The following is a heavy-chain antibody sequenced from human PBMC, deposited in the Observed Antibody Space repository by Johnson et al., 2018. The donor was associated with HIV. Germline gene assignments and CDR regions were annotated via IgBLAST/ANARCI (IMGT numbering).Heavy chain of an antibody. CDR1: GFIFDDYA. V-gene: IGHV3-20*04. D-gene: IGHD2-21*02. CDR2: ISWNSGSI. CDR3: TTEGGHNCGGDCYPDAFDI. Sequence: VQLVESGGGVVRPGGSLRLSCAASGFIFDDYAMSWVRQAPGKGLEWVSGISWNSGSIGYADSVKGRFTISRDNAKNSLYLQMNSLITEDTAVYYCTTEGGHNCGGDCYPDAFDIWGQGTMVTVSS. J-gene: IGHJ3*02.